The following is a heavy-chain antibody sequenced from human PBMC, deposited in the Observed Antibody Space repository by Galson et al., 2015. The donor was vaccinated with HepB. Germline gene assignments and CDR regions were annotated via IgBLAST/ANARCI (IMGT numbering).Heavy chain of an antibody. D-gene: IGHD2/OR15-2a*01. Sequence: SVKVSCKASGYTFIDYYIHWVRQAPGQGLGWMGWINPATGATKSAEKFQGRVTMTRDTSVAEVYLELSSLTSGDTATYFCARKQYYSCLDSWGQGALVTVSS. V-gene: IGHV1-2*02. CDR2: INPATGAT. CDR3: ARKQYYSCLDS. CDR1: GYTFIDYY. J-gene: IGHJ5*01.